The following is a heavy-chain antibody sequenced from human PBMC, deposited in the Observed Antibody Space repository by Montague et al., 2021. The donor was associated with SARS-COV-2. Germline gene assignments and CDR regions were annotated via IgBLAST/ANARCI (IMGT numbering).Heavy chain of an antibody. CDR1: GGSISSYY. CDR2: IYYSGST. CDR3: ASQVPDFWSGIDY. D-gene: IGHD3-3*01. V-gene: IGHV4-59*01. J-gene: IGHJ4*02. Sequence: SETRSLTCTVSGGSISSYYWSWIRQPPGKGLEWIGYIYYSGSTNYNPSLKSRVTISVDTSKNQFSLKLSSATAADTAVYYCASQVPDFWSGIDYWGQGTLVTVSS.